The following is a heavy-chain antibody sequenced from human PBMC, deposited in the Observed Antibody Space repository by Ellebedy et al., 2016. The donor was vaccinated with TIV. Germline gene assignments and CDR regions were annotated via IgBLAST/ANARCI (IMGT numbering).Heavy chain of an antibody. CDR1: GGSISSGGYY. V-gene: IGHV4-31*03. J-gene: IGHJ2*01. Sequence: MPSETLSLTCTVSGGSISSGGYYWSWIRPHPGLGLEWIGYIYYSGSTYYNPSLKSRVTISVDTSKNQFSLKLSSVTAADTAVYYCASKDHGYWYFDLWGRGTLVTVSS. CDR3: ASKDHGYWYFDL. CDR2: IYYSGST. D-gene: IGHD1-14*01.